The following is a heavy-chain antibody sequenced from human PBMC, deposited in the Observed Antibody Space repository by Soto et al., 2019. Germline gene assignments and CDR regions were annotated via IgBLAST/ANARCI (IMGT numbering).Heavy chain of an antibody. V-gene: IGHV3-30-3*01. CDR2: ISYDGSNG. CDR3: ARPWGPSHYYYYYGMDV. CDR1: GFTFSAYS. D-gene: IGHD7-27*01. Sequence: QEQLVESGGGVVQPGTSLRLSCVASGFTFSAYSLHWVRQAPGKGLEGVAVISYDGSNGYYADSVKGSLTISRDNSKTTLYLQMNSLITEDTAVYYCARPWGPSHYYYYYGMDVWGQGTTVTVSS. J-gene: IGHJ6*02.